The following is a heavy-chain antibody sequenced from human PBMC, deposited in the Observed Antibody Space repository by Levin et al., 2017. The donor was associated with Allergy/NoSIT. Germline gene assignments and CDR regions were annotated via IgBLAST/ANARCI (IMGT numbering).Heavy chain of an antibody. Sequence: SETLSLTCTVSGGSISSYYWSWIRQLPGKGLEWTGYIYYSGSTNYNPSLKSRVTISVDTSKNQFSLNLSSVTAADTAVYYCARVYGSGTPYYYDYYMDVWGKGTTVTVSS. CDR3: ARVYGSGTPYYYDYYMDV. CDR1: GGSISSYY. D-gene: IGHD3-10*01. J-gene: IGHJ6*03. CDR2: IYYSGST. V-gene: IGHV4-59*01.